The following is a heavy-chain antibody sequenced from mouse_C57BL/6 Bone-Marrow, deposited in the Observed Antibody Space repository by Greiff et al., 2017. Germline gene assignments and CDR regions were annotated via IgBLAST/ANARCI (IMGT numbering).Heavy chain of an antibody. J-gene: IGHJ4*01. CDR2: IHPNSGST. CDR3: GYYGSSYVHYYAMDY. V-gene: IGHV1-64*01. D-gene: IGHD1-1*01. Sequence: QVHVKQPGAELVKPGASVKLSCKASGYTFTSYWMHWVKQRPGQGLEWIGMIHPNSGSTNYNEKFKSKATLTVDKSSSTAYMQLSSLTSEDSAVYYCGYYGSSYVHYYAMDYWGQGTSVTVSS. CDR1: GYTFTSYW.